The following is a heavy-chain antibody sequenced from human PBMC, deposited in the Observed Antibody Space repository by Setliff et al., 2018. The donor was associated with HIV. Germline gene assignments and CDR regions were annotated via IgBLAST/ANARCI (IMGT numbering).Heavy chain of an antibody. Sequence: SETLSLTCTVSGGSISSSSYYWGWIRQPPGKGLEWIGNIYYSGSTYYNPSLKSRVTISVDTSKNQFSLKLTSVTAADTAIYYCARSKGGGSGSFSYWGQGTLVTVSS. J-gene: IGHJ4*02. CDR3: ARSKGGGSGSFSY. CDR1: GGSISSSSYY. CDR2: IYYSGST. D-gene: IGHD3-10*01. V-gene: IGHV4-39*01.